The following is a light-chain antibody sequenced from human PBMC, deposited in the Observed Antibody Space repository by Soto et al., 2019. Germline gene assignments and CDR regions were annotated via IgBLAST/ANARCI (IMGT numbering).Light chain of an antibody. CDR2: EGS. CDR3: CSYAGSSGWV. Sequence: QAVVTQPASVSGSPGQSITISCTGTSSDVGSYNLVSWYQQHPGKAPKLMIYEGSKRPSGVSNRFSGSKSGNTASLTISGLQAEDEADYYCCSYAGSSGWVFGGGTKLTVL. V-gene: IGLV2-23*01. J-gene: IGLJ3*02. CDR1: SSDVGSYNL.